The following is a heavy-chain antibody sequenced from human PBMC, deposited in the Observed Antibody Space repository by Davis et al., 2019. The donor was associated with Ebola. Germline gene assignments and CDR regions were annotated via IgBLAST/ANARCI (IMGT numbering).Heavy chain of an antibody. V-gene: IGHV4-59*01. CDR3: VKYSGKYYVC. D-gene: IGHD1-26*01. CDR1: GFTFSSYS. CDR2: ISFSGNT. Sequence: GSLRLSCAASGFTFSSYSMNWVRQAPGKGLEWIGWISFSGNTNDNPSLRSRLTISVDTSKNQFSLNLSSVTAADTAVYYCVKYSGKYYVCWGQGTLVTVSS. J-gene: IGHJ4*02.